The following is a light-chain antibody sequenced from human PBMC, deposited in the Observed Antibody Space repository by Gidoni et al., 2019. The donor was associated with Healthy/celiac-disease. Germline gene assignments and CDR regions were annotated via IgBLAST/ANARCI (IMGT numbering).Light chain of an antibody. CDR2: DSS. V-gene: IGKV3-11*01. CDR3: QLRGNWPPAT. Sequence: EIVLTQSPATLTLSPGERANLSCRASQSVRSYLAWYKQKPGQAPRLLIYDSSNRATGIPATFSGSGSGTDFTLTISSLEPEYFAVYYCQLRGNWPPATFXXXTRLEIQ. CDR1: QSVRSY. J-gene: IGKJ5*01.